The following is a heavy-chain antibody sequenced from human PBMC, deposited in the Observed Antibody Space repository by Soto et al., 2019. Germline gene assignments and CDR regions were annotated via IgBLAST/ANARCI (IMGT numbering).Heavy chain of an antibody. CDR2: ISPGDSNA. CDR3: ARRGDYGDCDDY. J-gene: IGHJ4*02. Sequence: PGESLKISCHGSGYTFSTFWIGWVRQMPGKGLEWMGIISPGDSNAKYSPSFQGQVTISADKSVNTAYLQWNSLKASDTAMYYCARRGDYGDCDDYWGQGTLVTVSS. D-gene: IGHD4-17*01. V-gene: IGHV5-51*01. CDR1: GYTFSTFW.